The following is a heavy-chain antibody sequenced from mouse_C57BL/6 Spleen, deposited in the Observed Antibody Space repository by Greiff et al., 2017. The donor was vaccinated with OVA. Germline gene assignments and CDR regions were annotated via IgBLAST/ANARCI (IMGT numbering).Heavy chain of an antibody. Sequence: QVQLQQPGAELVKPGASVKLSCKASGYTFTSYWMHWVKQRPGQGLEWIGMIHPNSGSTNYNEKFKSKATLTVDKSSSTAYMQLSSLTSEDSAAYYCAKFITTVVATDYWGQGTTLTVSS. V-gene: IGHV1-64*01. J-gene: IGHJ2*01. CDR3: AKFITTVVATDY. CDR1: GYTFTSYW. D-gene: IGHD1-1*01. CDR2: IHPNSGST.